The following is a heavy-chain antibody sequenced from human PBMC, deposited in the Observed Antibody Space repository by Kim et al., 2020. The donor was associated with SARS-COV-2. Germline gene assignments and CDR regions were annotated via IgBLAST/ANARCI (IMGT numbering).Heavy chain of an antibody. J-gene: IGHJ4*02. V-gene: IGHV1-18*01. D-gene: IGHD2-8*01. CDR3: AREEYCTNGVCYTSFDY. Sequence: LQGRVTMTTDTSTSTAYMELRSLRSDDTAVYYCAREEYCTNGVCYTSFDYWGQGTLVTVSS.